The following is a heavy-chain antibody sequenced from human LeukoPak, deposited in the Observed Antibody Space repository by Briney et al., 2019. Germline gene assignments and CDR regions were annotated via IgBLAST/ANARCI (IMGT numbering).Heavy chain of an antibody. V-gene: IGHV3-21*01. CDR1: GFTFSSYS. Sequence: GGSLRLSCAASGFTFSSYSMNWVRQPPGKGLEWVSSISSSSSYIYYADSVKGRFTISRDNAKNSLYLQMNSLRAEDTAVYYCAMELGGVPRDYWGQGTLVTVSS. CDR2: ISSSSSYI. J-gene: IGHJ4*02. CDR3: AMELGGVPRDY. D-gene: IGHD3-10*01.